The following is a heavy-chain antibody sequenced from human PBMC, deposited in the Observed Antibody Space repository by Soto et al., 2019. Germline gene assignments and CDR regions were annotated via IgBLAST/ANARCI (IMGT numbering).Heavy chain of an antibody. CDR1: GFTFRSYS. Sequence: GGSLRLSCAASGFTFRSYSMNWVRQPPGKGLEWVSYISISSRTIYYADSVKGRFTISRDDAKNSLYLQMNSLRDEDTSVYYCARDNGVAGSFDPWGQGTLVTVSS. J-gene: IGHJ5*02. CDR2: ISISSRTI. V-gene: IGHV3-48*02. D-gene: IGHD6-13*01. CDR3: ARDNGVAGSFDP.